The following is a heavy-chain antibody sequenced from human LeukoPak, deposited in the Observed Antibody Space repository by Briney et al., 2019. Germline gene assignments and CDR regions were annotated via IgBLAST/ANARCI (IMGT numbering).Heavy chain of an antibody. J-gene: IGHJ4*02. D-gene: IGHD3-10*01. V-gene: IGHV3-30*03. Sequence: GGSLRLSCAASGFTFSSYSMNWVRQAPGKGLEWVALISFDGTDEYYADSVKGRFTISRDNSKNTLYLQMNSLRAEDTAVYYCARGLYYGSGSGLGYWGRGTLVTVSS. CDR1: GFTFSSYS. CDR3: ARGLYYGSGSGLGY. CDR2: ISFDGTDE.